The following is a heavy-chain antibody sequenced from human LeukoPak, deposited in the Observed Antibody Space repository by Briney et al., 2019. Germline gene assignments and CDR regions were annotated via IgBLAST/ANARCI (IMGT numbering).Heavy chain of an antibody. V-gene: IGHV1-18*01. Sequence: ASVKVSCKASGYTFTSYGISWVRQAPGQGLEWMGWISAYNGNTNYAQKFQGRVTITADKSTSTAYMELSSLRSEDTAVYYCARGSEAFDIWGQGTMVTVSS. J-gene: IGHJ3*02. D-gene: IGHD1-14*01. CDR3: ARGSEAFDI. CDR2: ISAYNGNT. CDR1: GYTFTSYG.